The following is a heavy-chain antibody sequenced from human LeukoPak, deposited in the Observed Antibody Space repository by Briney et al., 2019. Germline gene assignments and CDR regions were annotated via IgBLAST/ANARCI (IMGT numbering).Heavy chain of an antibody. V-gene: IGHV3-30*02. J-gene: IGHJ4*02. CDR3: AKDRSVTIFGGFYVH. CDR1: GFTFSSYW. Sequence: GGSLRLSCAASGFTFSSYWMSWVRQAPGKGLEWVAFIRYDGSNKYYADSVKGRFTISRDNSKNTLYLQMNSLRAEDTAVYYCAKDRSVTIFGGFYVHWGQGALVTVSS. CDR2: IRYDGSNK. D-gene: IGHD3-3*01.